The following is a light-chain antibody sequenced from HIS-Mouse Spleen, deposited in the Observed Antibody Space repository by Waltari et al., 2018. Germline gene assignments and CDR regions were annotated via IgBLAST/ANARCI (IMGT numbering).Light chain of an antibody. CDR1: QSVSSSY. CDR3: QQYGSSPYT. Sequence: EIVLTQSPGTLSFSPGERATLSCRASQSVSSSYLAWYQQKPGQAPRLLIYGASSRATGIPDRFSGSGSGTDFTLTISRLEPEDFAVYYCQQYGSSPYTFDQGTKLEIK. CDR2: GAS. V-gene: IGKV3-20*01. J-gene: IGKJ2*01.